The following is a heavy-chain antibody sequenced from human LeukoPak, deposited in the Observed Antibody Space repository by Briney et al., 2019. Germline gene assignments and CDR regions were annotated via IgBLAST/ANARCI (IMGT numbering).Heavy chain of an antibody. CDR3: ARGNYDFWSGPVATGYY. CDR2: MNPNSGNT. D-gene: IGHD3-3*01. Sequence: ASVKASCKASGYTFTSYDINWVRQATGQGLEWMGWMNPNSGNTGYAQKFQGRVTMTRNTSISTAYMELSSLRSEDTAVYYCARGNYDFWSGPVATGYYWGQGTLVTVSS. J-gene: IGHJ4*02. CDR1: GYTFTSYD. V-gene: IGHV1-8*01.